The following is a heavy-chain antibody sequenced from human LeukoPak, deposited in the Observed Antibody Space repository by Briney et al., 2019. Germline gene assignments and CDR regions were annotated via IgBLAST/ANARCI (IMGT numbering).Heavy chain of an antibody. CDR1: GFNFDSYT. J-gene: IGHJ4*02. CDR2: ISSGSSHI. V-gene: IGHV3-21*01. CDR3: VREEGSTGYYFDN. Sequence: GGSLRLSCAASGFNFDSYTMTWVRQAPGKGLEWVSSISSGSSHIYYADSMKGRFTISRDNAKNSLYLQMNSLRAEDTALYYCVREEGSTGYYFDNWGQGTQVTVSS. D-gene: IGHD3-22*01.